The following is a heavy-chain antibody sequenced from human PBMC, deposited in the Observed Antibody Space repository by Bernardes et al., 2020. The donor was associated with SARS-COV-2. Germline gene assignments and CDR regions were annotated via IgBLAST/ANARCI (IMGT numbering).Heavy chain of an antibody. D-gene: IGHD1-26*01. J-gene: IGHJ3*02. V-gene: IGHV1-2*02. Sequence: ASVKVSCKASGYTFTGYYMHWVRQAPGQGLEWMGWINPNSGGTNYAQKFQGRVTMTRDTSISTAYMELSRLRSDDTAVYYCARVGRDSGSYDAFDIWGQGTMVTVSS. CDR1: GYTFTGYY. CDR2: INPNSGGT. CDR3: ARVGRDSGSYDAFDI.